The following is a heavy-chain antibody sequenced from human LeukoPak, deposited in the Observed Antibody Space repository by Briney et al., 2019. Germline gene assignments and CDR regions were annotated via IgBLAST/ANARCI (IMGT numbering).Heavy chain of an antibody. V-gene: IGHV1-2*02. CDR2: INPNSGGT. Sequence: GASVKVSCKASGYTFTGYYMHLVRQAPGQGLEWMGWINPNSGGTNCAQKFQGRVTMTRDTSISTAYMELSRLRSDDTAVYYCARAPRYVAAFDIWGQGTMVTVSS. CDR3: ARAPRYVAAFDI. D-gene: IGHD5-12*01. J-gene: IGHJ3*02. CDR1: GYTFTGYY.